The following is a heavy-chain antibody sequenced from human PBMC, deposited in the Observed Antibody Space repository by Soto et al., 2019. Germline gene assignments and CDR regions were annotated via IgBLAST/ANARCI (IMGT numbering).Heavy chain of an antibody. J-gene: IGHJ6*03. CDR2: ISGGGGST. CDR1: GFTFSSYA. CDR3: ATEPDELIIYYYYMDV. V-gene: IGHV3-23*01. D-gene: IGHD3-16*01. Sequence: TGGSLRLSCAVSGFTFSSYAMSWVRQAPGKGLQWVSAISGGGGSTYYADPVKGRFTISRDNSKNTLYLQMNSLRAEDTAVYYCATEPDELIIYYYYMDVWGKGTTVTVSS.